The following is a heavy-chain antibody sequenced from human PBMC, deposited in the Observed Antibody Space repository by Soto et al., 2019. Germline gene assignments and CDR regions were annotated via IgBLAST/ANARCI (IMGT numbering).Heavy chain of an antibody. CDR2: ISSITSYV. CDR3: ARDPSEGRVGNWFES. CDR1: GFTCIRYG. V-gene: IGHV3-21*06. Sequence: GALRLSCAASGFTCIRYGMNWLRQAPGKGLEWVASISSITSYVYYADSVKGRFSISRGNAKNILYLEMYGLRIEDTAVYYCARDPSEGRVGNWFESWGQGTLVTVSS. D-gene: IGHD2-2*01. J-gene: IGHJ5*01.